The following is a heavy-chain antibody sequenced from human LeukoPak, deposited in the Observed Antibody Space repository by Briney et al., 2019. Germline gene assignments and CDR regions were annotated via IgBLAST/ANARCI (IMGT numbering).Heavy chain of an antibody. V-gene: IGHV4-59*01. CDR2: IYYSGST. Sequence: PSETLSLTCTVSGGSISSYYWSWIRQPPGKGLEWIGYIYYSGSTNYNPSLKSRVTISVDTSKNQFSLKLSSVTAADTAVYYCAGGLPDYSSSSLANHAFDIWGQGTMVTVSS. CDR1: GGSISSYY. J-gene: IGHJ3*02. D-gene: IGHD6-13*01. CDR3: AGGLPDYSSSSLANHAFDI.